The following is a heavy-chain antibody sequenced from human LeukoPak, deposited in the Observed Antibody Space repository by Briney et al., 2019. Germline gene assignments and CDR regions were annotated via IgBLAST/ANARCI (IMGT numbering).Heavy chain of an antibody. D-gene: IGHD2-2*01. V-gene: IGHV3-33*01. CDR3: ARGKYCSSTSCIGDYFDP. J-gene: IGHJ5*02. Sequence: GRSLRLSCAASGLTFSTYGMHWVRQAPGKGLEWVALIWYDGSNKYSTDSVRGRFTISRDNSKNTLYLQMNSLRAEDTAVYYCARGKYCSSTSCIGDYFDPWGQGTLVTVSS. CDR1: GLTFSTYG. CDR2: IWYDGSNK.